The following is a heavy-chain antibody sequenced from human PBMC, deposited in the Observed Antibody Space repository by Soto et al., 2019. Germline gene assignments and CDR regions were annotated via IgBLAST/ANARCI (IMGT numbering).Heavy chain of an antibody. V-gene: IGHV1-2*02. CDR3: ARSRREGIAAAVSRFDP. J-gene: IGHJ5*02. Sequence: SVKVSCKASGYTFTGYYMHWVRQAPGQGLEWMGWINPNSGGTNYAQKFQGRVTMTRDTSISTAYMELSRLRSDDTAVYYCARSRREGIAAAVSRFDPWGQGTLVTVSS. CDR1: GYTFTGYY. D-gene: IGHD6-13*01. CDR2: INPNSGGT.